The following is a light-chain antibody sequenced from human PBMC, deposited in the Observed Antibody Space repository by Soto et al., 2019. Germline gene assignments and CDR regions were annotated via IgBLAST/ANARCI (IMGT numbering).Light chain of an antibody. CDR2: EDN. V-gene: IGLV6-57*03. Sequence: NFMLTQPHSVSESPGKTVTISCTRSSGSIASNYVQWYQQRPGSAPTTVIYEDNQRPSGVPDRFSGSIDSYSNSASLTISGLKTEDEADYYCQSYDSSKVFGGGTKLTVL. CDR3: QSYDSSKV. J-gene: IGLJ2*01. CDR1: SGSIASNY.